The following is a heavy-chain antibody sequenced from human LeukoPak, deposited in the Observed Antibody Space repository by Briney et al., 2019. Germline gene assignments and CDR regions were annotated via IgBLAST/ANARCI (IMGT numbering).Heavy chain of an antibody. V-gene: IGHV3-13*01. CDR2: VGTVGDK. Sequence: PGGSLRLSCTASGFTFRINDMHCVRQATGKGLEWVSGVGTVGDKYYADSVKGRFIISREDAKNSVYLQMNSLRAGDTAVYYCARGGKTAMADYWGQGTLVTVSS. J-gene: IGHJ4*02. CDR1: GFTFRIND. D-gene: IGHD5-18*01. CDR3: ARGGKTAMADY.